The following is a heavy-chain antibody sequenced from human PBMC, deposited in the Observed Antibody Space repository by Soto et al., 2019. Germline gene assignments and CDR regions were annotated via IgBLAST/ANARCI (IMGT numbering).Heavy chain of an antibody. V-gene: IGHV1-2*04. CDR1: GYTFTGYY. CDR2: INPNSGGT. Sequence: ASVKVSCKASGYTFTGYYMHWVRQAPGQGLEWMGWINPNSGGTNYAQKFQGWVTMTRDTSISTAYMELSRLRSDDTAVYYCARDIGSSSFCFQHWGQGTLVTVSS. J-gene: IGHJ1*01. CDR3: ARDIGSSSFCFQH. D-gene: IGHD6-13*01.